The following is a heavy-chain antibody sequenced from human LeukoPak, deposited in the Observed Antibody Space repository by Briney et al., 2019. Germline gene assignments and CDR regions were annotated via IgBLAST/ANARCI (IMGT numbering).Heavy chain of an antibody. CDR1: GFTFSSYW. CDR2: INSDGSST. V-gene: IGHV3-74*01. CDR3: ARAVGGDYFDY. Sequence: GGSLRLSCAASGFTFSSYWIHWVRQAPGKGLVWVSRINSDGSSTSYADSVKGRFTICRDNAKNTLYLQMNRLRAEDTVVYYCARAVGGDYFDYWGQGTLVTVSS. J-gene: IGHJ4*02. D-gene: IGHD2-21*01.